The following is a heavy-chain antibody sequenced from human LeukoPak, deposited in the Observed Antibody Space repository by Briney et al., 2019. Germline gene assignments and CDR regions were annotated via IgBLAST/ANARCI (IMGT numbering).Heavy chain of an antibody. Sequence: GGSLRLSCAASGFTFSSYWMHWVRQAPGRGLVWVSRINTDGSRTDYADSVKGRFTISRDNAKNTLYLQMSSLRAEDTAVYYCVRDLVDSGYYGMDVWGQGTTVTVSS. CDR3: VRDLVDSGYYGMDV. CDR2: INTDGSRT. J-gene: IGHJ6*02. CDR1: GFTFSSYW. D-gene: IGHD3-22*01. V-gene: IGHV3-74*01.